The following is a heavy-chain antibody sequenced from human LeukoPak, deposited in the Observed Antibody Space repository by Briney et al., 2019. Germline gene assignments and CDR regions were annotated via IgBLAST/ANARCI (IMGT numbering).Heavy chain of an antibody. V-gene: IGHV3-30*02. CDR2: IQYDVSNK. J-gene: IGHJ5*02. D-gene: IGHD4-11*01. Sequence: GGSLRLSCVASGFTFNNYGMHWVRQAPGKGLEWVAFIQYDVSNKYYADSVKGRFTISRDNSKNTLYLQMNSLRVEDTAVYYCARHDYSNFVGWFDPWGQGTLVSVSS. CDR1: GFTFNNYG. CDR3: ARHDYSNFVGWFDP.